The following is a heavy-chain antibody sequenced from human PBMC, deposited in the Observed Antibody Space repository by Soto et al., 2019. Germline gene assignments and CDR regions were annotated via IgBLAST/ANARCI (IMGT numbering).Heavy chain of an antibody. V-gene: IGHV2-70*13. D-gene: IGHD2-2*02. J-gene: IGHJ6*02. CDR3: ARAIRGPRRFNGMDV. CDR2: IERDDDDK. Sequence: SGPTLVNPTETLTLTCTFSGFSLTSPGMCVSWIRQSPGKALEWLALIERDDDDKYYSTALKARLTISKDTRKNQVVLTMANMDQADTANYYCARAIRGPRRFNGMDVWGQGTTVTVSS. CDR1: GFSLTSPGMC.